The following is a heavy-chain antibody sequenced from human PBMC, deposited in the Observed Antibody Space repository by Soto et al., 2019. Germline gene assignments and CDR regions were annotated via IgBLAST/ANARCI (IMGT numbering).Heavy chain of an antibody. CDR2: ISGSGGST. D-gene: IGHD6-19*01. J-gene: IGHJ4*02. V-gene: IGHV3-23*01. Sequence: EVQLLESGGGLVQPGGSLRLSCAASGFTFSSYAMSWVRQAPGKGLEWVSTISGSGGSTYYADSVKGRFTISRDNSTNTLYLQMNSLRAEDTAVYYCAKGSSGWYERFAYWGQGTLVTVSS. CDR1: GFTFSSYA. CDR3: AKGSSGWYERFAY.